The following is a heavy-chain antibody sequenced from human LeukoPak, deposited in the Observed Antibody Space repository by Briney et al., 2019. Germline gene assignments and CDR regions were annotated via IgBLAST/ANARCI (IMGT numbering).Heavy chain of an antibody. J-gene: IGHJ6*04. CDR1: GGSISSYY. Sequence: SETLSLTCTVSGGSISSYYWSWIRQPPGKGLEWIGYIYYSGSTNYNPSLKSRVTISVDTSKNQFSLKLSSVTAADTAVYYCARVGYGSGSPLDVWGKGTTVTISS. V-gene: IGHV4-59*01. CDR3: ARVGYGSGSPLDV. D-gene: IGHD3-10*01. CDR2: IYYSGST.